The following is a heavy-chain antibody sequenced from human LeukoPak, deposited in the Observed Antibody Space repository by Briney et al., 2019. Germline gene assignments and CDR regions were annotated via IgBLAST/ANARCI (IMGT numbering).Heavy chain of an antibody. D-gene: IGHD4-23*01. CDR2: IYYSGST. J-gene: IGHJ3*02. V-gene: IGHV4-31*03. CDR3: ARAKGGKAGGDAFDI. CDR1: GGSISSGGYY. Sequence: SETLSLTYTVSGGSISSGGYYWSWIRQHPGKGLEWIGYIYYSGSTYYNPSLKSRVTISVDTSKNQFSLKLSSVTAADTAVYYCARAKGGKAGGDAFDIWGKGTMVTVSS.